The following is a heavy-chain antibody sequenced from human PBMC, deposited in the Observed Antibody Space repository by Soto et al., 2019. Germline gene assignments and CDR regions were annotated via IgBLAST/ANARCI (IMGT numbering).Heavy chain of an antibody. D-gene: IGHD3-3*01. CDR1: GGTFSSYT. V-gene: IGHV1-69*02. Sequence: ASVKVSCKASGGTFSSYTISWVRQAPGQGLEWMGRIIPILGIANYAQKFQGRVTITADKSTSTAYMELSSLRSEDTAVYYCAKNFWSGSFAPYYMDVWGKGTTVTVSS. CDR3: AKNFWSGSFAPYYMDV. CDR2: IIPILGIA. J-gene: IGHJ6*03.